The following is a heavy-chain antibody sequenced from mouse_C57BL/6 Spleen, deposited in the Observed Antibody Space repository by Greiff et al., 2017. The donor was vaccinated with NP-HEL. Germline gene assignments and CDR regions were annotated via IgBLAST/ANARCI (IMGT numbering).Heavy chain of an antibody. D-gene: IGHD1-1*01. CDR3: ARGSTVVATMGFAY. J-gene: IGHJ3*01. Sequence: QVQLQQPGAELVKPGASVKMSCKASGYTFTSYWITWVKQRPGQGLEWIGDIYLGSGSTNYNEKFKSKATLTVDTSSSTAYMQLSSLTSEDSAVYYCARGSTVVATMGFAYWGQGTLVTVSA. V-gene: IGHV1-55*01. CDR2: IYLGSGST. CDR1: GYTFTSYW.